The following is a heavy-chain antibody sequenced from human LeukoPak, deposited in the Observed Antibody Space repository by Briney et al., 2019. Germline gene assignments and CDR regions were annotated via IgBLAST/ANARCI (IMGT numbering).Heavy chain of an antibody. CDR1: GGTFSSYA. Sequence: SVKVSCKASGGTFSSYAISWVRQAPGQGLEWMGRIIPILGIANYTQKFQGRVTITADKSTSTAYMELSSLRSEDTAVYYCAREGLSYYYDSSGYYPYWGQGTLVTVSS. CDR3: AREGLSYYYDSSGYYPY. CDR2: IIPILGIA. J-gene: IGHJ4*02. D-gene: IGHD3-22*01. V-gene: IGHV1-69*04.